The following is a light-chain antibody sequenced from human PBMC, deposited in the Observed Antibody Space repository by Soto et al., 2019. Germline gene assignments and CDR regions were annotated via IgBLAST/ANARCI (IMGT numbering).Light chain of an antibody. V-gene: IGLV1-47*01. Sequence: QSVLTQPPSTSRTPGQRVTISCSGSSSDIGSNAVYWYQQLPGTAPKLLIYRNNQRPSGVPDRFSGTKSGTSASLAISGLRSEDEADYYCAAWNDGLSGFVFGTRTKVTVL. CDR2: RNN. CDR1: SSDIGSNA. CDR3: AAWNDGLSGFV. J-gene: IGLJ1*01.